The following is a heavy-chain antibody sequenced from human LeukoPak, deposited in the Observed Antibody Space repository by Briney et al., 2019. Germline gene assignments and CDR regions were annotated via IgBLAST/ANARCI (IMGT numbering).Heavy chain of an antibody. CDR3: ARDPPNDGNAYYHFDY. V-gene: IGHV3-74*01. J-gene: IGHJ4*02. Sequence: GGSLRLSCGASGFTFSRYWMHWVRQAPGKGLVWVSRINNDGSSTSYADSVKGRFTISRDNAKNTLYLRMNSLRAEDTAIYYCARDPPNDGNAYYHFDYWGQGSLVTVSS. CDR1: GFTFSRYW. CDR2: INNDGSST. D-gene: IGHD3-22*01.